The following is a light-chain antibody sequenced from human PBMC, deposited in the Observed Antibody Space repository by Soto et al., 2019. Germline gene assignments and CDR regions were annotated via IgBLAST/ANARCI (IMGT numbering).Light chain of an antibody. Sequence: DIQLTQSPSFPSASVGDRVTITCRASQGMNSHLAWYRQTPGKAPKLLIYAASPLPSGVRSVFSSSGAGTECTLPISSLKHEDVATAFCQQLRISTITFGGGTKVDIK. CDR3: QQLRISTIT. J-gene: IGKJ4*01. CDR2: AAS. CDR1: QGMNSH. V-gene: IGKV1-9*01.